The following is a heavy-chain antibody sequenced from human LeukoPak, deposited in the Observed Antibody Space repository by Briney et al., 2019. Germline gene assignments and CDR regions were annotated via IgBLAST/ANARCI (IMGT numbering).Heavy chain of an antibody. CDR3: ARSHGGITIRNWFDP. Sequence: ASVKVSCKASGYTFTGYYMHWVRQAPRQGLEWMRWINPNSGGTNYAQKFQGRVTMTRDTSISTAYMELSRLRSDDTAVYYCARSHGGITIRNWFDPWGQGTLVTVSS. V-gene: IGHV1-2*02. D-gene: IGHD3-3*01. CDR2: INPNSGGT. CDR1: GYTFTGYY. J-gene: IGHJ5*02.